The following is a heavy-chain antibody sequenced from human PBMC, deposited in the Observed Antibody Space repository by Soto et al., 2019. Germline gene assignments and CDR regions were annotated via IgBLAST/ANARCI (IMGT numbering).Heavy chain of an antibody. CDR2: ILPIMGSV. V-gene: IGHV1-69*01. CDR3: AIIPRYAYPTSDPLDN. D-gene: IGHD5-12*01. J-gene: IGHJ4*02. Sequence: QVHLVQSGSEVKKPGSSVTVSCKASGGTFNTYTFSWVRQAPGQGLEWMGSILPIMGSVNYAHDFRGRLSITADPSTTTAYMELTSMTSHDTAIYSCAIIPRYAYPTSDPLDNWGQGTLVNVSS. CDR1: GGTFNTYT.